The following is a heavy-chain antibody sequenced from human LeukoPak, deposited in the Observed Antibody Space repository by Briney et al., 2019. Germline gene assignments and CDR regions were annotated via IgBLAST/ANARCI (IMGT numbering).Heavy chain of an antibody. V-gene: IGHV3-7*01. J-gene: IGHJ4*02. CDR3: AKASHCGGDCYSFDY. Sequence: GGSLRLSCAASGFTFSSYWMSWVRQAPGKGLEWVANIKQDGSEKYYVDSVKGRFTISRDNAKNTLYLQMNSLRAEDTAVYYCAKASHCGGDCYSFDYWGQGTLVTVSS. CDR1: GFTFSSYW. CDR2: IKQDGSEK. D-gene: IGHD2-21*02.